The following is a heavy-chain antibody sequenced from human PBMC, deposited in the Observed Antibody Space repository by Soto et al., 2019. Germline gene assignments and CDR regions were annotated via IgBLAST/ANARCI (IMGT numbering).Heavy chain of an antibody. CDR3: ARGSYYYDSSGYYHY. CDR2: IHPGWGA. Sequence: SETLSLTCTISGGSISAYYWGWIRQPPGKGLEWIGYIHPGWGANYNPSLKSRVTISLDTSKTQISLKLSSVTAADTAVYYCARGSYYYDSSGYYHYWGQGTLVTVSS. CDR1: GGSISAYY. J-gene: IGHJ4*02. V-gene: IGHV4-4*08. D-gene: IGHD3-22*01.